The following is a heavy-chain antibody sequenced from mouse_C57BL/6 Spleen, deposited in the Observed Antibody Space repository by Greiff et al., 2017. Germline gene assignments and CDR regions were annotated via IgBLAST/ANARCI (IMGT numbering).Heavy chain of an antibody. CDR1: GYAFSSSW. CDR3: AREGEKKIYCDFDV. CDR2: LYPGDGDT. J-gene: IGHJ1*03. Sequence: VQLQQSGPELVKPGASVKISCKASGYAFSSSWMNWVKQRPGKGLEWIGRLYPGDGDTTYNGKFKGKDTLTADKSSSTDYMQLSSLTYEDSAVYFGAREGEKKIYCDFDVWGTGTTVTVSS. V-gene: IGHV1-82*01.